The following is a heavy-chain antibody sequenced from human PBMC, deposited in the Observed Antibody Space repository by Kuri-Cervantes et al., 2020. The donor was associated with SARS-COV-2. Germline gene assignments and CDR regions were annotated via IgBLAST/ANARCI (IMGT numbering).Heavy chain of an antibody. CDR1: GFTFDDFA. V-gene: IGHV3-23*01. Sequence: GESLKISCAASGFTFDDFAMHWVRQAPGKGLEWVSAISGSGSSTYYADSVKGRFTISRDNSKNTLYLQMNSLRAEDTAVYYCAKGPYYDYWSGYYTTGLFDYYGMDVWGQGTTVTVSS. D-gene: IGHD3-3*01. CDR2: ISGSGSST. CDR3: AKGPYYDYWSGYYTTGLFDYYGMDV. J-gene: IGHJ6*02.